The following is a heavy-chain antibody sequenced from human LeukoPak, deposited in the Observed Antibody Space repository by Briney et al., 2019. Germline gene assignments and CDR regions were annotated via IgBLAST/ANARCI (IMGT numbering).Heavy chain of an antibody. CDR1: GFPFRDYD. J-gene: IGHJ3*01. Sequence: GGSLRLSCATSGFPFRDYDMHWVRQPTGRGLEWVSSIGTLGDSYYQDSVKGRFTISRDNAKNSLYLQINSLRAEDTAVYYCARSSYSSSSSVWGQGTMVTVSS. V-gene: IGHV3-13*04. CDR2: IGTLGDS. D-gene: IGHD6-6*01. CDR3: ARSSYSSSSSV.